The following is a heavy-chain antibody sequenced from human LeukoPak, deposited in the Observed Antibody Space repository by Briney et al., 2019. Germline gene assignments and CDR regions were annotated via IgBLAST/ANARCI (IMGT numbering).Heavy chain of an antibody. CDR3: TTRITQWLDLYY. V-gene: IGHV3-15*01. Sequence: PGGSLRLSCADSGFTFNKYWMSWVRQAPGKGLEWVGRIKSKTDGGTTDYAAPVKGRFTISRDDSKNTLYLQMNSLKTEDTAVYYCTTRITQWLDLYYWGQGTLVTVSS. CDR1: GFTFNKYW. CDR2: IKSKTDGGTT. D-gene: IGHD6-19*01. J-gene: IGHJ4*02.